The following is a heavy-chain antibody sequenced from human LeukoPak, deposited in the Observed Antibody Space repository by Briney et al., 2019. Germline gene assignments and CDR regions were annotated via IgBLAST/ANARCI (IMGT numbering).Heavy chain of an antibody. Sequence: ASVKVSCKVSGYTLTELSMHWVRQAPGKGLEWMGGFDPEDGETIYAQKFQGRVTMTEDTSTDTAYMELSSLRSEDTAVYYCATAGDEYSYGLGAFDYWGQGTLVTVSS. D-gene: IGHD5-18*01. CDR3: ATAGDEYSYGLGAFDY. CDR1: GYTLTELS. J-gene: IGHJ4*02. CDR2: FDPEDGET. V-gene: IGHV1-24*01.